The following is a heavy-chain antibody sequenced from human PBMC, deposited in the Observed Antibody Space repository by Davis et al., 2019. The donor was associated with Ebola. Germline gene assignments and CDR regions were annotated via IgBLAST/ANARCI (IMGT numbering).Heavy chain of an antibody. CDR3: MRELHGGEFNY. D-gene: IGHD3-16*01. CDR2: IDPKSGDG. CDR1: GYTFTGYY. V-gene: IGHV1-2*02. J-gene: IGHJ4*02. Sequence: ASVKVSCKASGYTFTGYYIHWVRQAPGQGLEWMGWIDPKSGDGNYAPRFQGRVTMTTDTSISTAYMDLSSLRSDDTAVFYCMRELHGGEFNYWGQGTLVTVSS.